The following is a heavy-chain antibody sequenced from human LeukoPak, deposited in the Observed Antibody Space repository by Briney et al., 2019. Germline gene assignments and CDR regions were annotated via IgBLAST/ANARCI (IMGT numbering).Heavy chain of an antibody. J-gene: IGHJ4*02. D-gene: IGHD1-26*01. CDR1: GITFSSHG. CDR3: AKGDTTWELPHDY. Sequence: GALRLSCAASGITFSSHGMSWVRQAPGKGLEWVSAISGSGGITSYADSVKGRFAISRDNSKNTLYLQMNSLRAEDTAVYYCAKGDTTWELPHDYWGQGTLVTVSS. CDR2: ISGSGGIT. V-gene: IGHV3-23*01.